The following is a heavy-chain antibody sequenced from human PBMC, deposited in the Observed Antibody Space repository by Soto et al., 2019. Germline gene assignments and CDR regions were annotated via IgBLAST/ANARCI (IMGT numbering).Heavy chain of an antibody. D-gene: IGHD2-15*01. J-gene: IGHJ4*02. V-gene: IGHV3-23*01. CDR1: GFTFSSYA. CDR3: AKRRGAGGHFDY. Sequence: LRLSCAASGFTFSSYAMGWVRQGPGKGLEWVAVVSIGGSTHYADSVRGRFTISRDNSKNTLSLQMNSLTAEDTAVYFCAKRRGAGGHFDYWGQGALVTISS. CDR2: VSIGGST.